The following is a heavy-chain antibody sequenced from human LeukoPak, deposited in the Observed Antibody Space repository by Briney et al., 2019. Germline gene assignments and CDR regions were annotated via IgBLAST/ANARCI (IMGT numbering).Heavy chain of an antibody. Sequence: ASVKVSCKASGYKFSSYRINWVRQAPGQGLEWMGWISVYNGNTKYAPKLQGRVIMTTDTSTNTAHMERRSLRSDDTAVYYCARIASDVSETNHYWGQGTQVIVSS. CDR1: GYKFSSYR. V-gene: IGHV1-18*04. D-gene: IGHD5/OR15-5a*01. J-gene: IGHJ4*02. CDR2: ISVYNGNT. CDR3: ARIASDVSETNHY.